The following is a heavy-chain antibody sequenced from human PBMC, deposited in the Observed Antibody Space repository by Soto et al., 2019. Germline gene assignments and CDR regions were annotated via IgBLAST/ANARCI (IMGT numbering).Heavy chain of an antibody. V-gene: IGHV5-51*01. J-gene: IGHJ6*02. CDR1: GYSFTSYW. CDR2: IYPGDSDT. CDR3: ARWRTEGPGAITYYYYGMDV. Sequence: PGESLKISCKGSGYSFTSYWIGWVRQMPGKGLEWMGIIYPGDSDTRYSPSFQGQVTISADKSISTAYLQWSSLKASDTAMYYCARWRTEGPGAITYYYYGMDVWGQGTTVTVSS. D-gene: IGHD2-2*02.